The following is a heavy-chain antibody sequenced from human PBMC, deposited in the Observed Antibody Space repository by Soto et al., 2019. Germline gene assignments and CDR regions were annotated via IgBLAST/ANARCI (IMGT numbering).Heavy chain of an antibody. V-gene: IGHV4-30-2*01. J-gene: IGHJ5*02. CDR1: GGSISSGGYS. CDR2: IYHGST. CDR3: ARITYCGGDCYRGFDP. D-gene: IGHD2-21*02. Sequence: QLQLQESGSGLVKPSQTLSLTCTVSGGSISSGGYSWSWIRQPPGKGLEWIGYIYHGSTYYNPSHKSRVPISVDTSKNQFSQKLSSVTAAATAVYYCARITYCGGDCYRGFDPWGQGTLVTVSS.